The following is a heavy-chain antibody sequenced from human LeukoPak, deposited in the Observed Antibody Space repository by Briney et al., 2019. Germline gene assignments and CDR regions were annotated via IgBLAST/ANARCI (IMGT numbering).Heavy chain of an antibody. CDR3: AKAAAGRYYCDY. V-gene: IGHV3-23*01. J-gene: IGHJ4*02. D-gene: IGHD6-13*01. CDR2: ISGSGGGT. CDR1: GFTFSSYA. Sequence: GGSLRLSCAASGFTFSSYAMSWVRQAPGKGLEWVSAISGSGGGTYYADSVKGRFTIPRDNSKNTLYLQMNSLRGEDTAVYYCAKAAAGRYYCDYWRQGTVVTVSS.